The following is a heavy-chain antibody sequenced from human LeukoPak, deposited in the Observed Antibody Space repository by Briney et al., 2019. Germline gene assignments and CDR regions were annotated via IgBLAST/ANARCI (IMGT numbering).Heavy chain of an antibody. D-gene: IGHD5-18*01. CDR2: ISGSGGST. CDR3: ARDLEISGTWIQQYLQPLPLDY. J-gene: IGHJ4*02. V-gene: IGHV3-23*01. Sequence: GGSLRLSCAASGFTFSSYAMSWVRQAPGKGLEWVSAISGSGGSTYYADSVKGRFTISRDNSKNTLYLQMNSLRGEDTAVYYCARDLEISGTWIQQYLQPLPLDYWGQGTLVTVSS. CDR1: GFTFSSYA.